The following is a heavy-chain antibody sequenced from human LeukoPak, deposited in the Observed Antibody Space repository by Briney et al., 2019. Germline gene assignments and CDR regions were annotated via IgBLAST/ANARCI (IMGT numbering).Heavy chain of an antibody. V-gene: IGHV3-53*01. Sequence: PGGSLRLSCAASGFTVSSNYMSWVRQAPGKGLEWVSVIYSGGSTYYADSVKGRFTISRDNSKNTLYLQMNSLRAEDTAVYYCAKDQRGSSSPPDYWGQGTLVTVSS. CDR1: GFTVSSNY. CDR3: AKDQRGSSSPPDY. CDR2: IYSGGST. D-gene: IGHD6-6*01. J-gene: IGHJ4*02.